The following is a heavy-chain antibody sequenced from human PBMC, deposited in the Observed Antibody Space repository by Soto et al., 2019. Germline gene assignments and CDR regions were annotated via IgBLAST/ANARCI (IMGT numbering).Heavy chain of an antibody. Sequence: PGESLKISCKGSGYSFNSYWIGWVRQMPGRGLECMGIIYPGDSDTRYSPSFQGQVTISADKSISTAYLQWSSLKASDTAMYYCATANGSGSYPGTHPKYYYAMAVWTQGTSVTVSS. J-gene: IGHJ6*02. CDR3: ATANGSGSYPGTHPKYYYAMAV. CDR1: GYSFNSYW. D-gene: IGHD3-10*01. V-gene: IGHV5-51*01. CDR2: IYPGDSDT.